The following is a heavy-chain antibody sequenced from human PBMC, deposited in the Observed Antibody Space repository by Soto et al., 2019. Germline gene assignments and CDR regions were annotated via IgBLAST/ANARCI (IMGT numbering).Heavy chain of an antibody. CDR3: AGGGRSSGYPKAIFDY. Sequence: SETLSLTCTVSGGSISSYYWSWIRQPPGKGLEWIGDIYYSGSTNYNPSLKRRVTISVDTTKNQLSLKLSSVTAADTAVYYRAGGGRSSGYPKAIFDYWGQGTLVTVSS. D-gene: IGHD5-12*01. V-gene: IGHV4-59*12. J-gene: IGHJ4*02. CDR2: IYYSGST. CDR1: GGSISSYY.